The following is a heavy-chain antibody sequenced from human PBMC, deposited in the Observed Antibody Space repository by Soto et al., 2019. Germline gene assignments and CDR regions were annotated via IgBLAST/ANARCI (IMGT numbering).Heavy chain of an antibody. CDR2: INHSGST. CDR3: ARESRGADNYYYGMDV. Sequence: SETLSLTCAVYGGSFSGYYWSWIRQPPGKGLEWIGEINHSGSTNYNPSLKSRVTMSVDTSKNQFSLKLSSVTAADTAVYYCARESRGADNYYYGMDVWGQGTTVTVSS. J-gene: IGHJ6*02. V-gene: IGHV4-34*01. D-gene: IGHD2-15*01. CDR1: GGSFSGYY.